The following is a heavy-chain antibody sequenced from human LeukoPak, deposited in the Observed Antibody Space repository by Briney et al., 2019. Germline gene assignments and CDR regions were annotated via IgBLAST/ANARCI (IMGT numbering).Heavy chain of an antibody. CDR3: AREAYGYPFDY. Sequence: GGSLRLSCAASGFTFSSYAMHWVRQAPGQGLGWVAVISSDGTTKYYADSVKGRFTISRDNSNNTLYLQMNSLRADDTAVYYCAREAYGYPFDYWGQETLVTVSS. J-gene: IGHJ4*02. D-gene: IGHD5-18*01. V-gene: IGHV3-30*04. CDR1: GFTFSSYA. CDR2: ISSDGTTK.